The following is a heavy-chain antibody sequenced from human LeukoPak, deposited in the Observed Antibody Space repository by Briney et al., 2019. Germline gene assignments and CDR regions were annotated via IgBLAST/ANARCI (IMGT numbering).Heavy chain of an antibody. CDR2: IYYSGST. V-gene: IGHV4-59*12. CDR1: GGPISSYY. Sequence: SETLSLTCTVSGGPISSYYWSWIRQPPGKGLEWIGYIYYSGSTNYNPSLKSRVTISADTSKNQFSLKLSSVTAADTAVYYCARDSPTNYFDYWGQGTLVTVSS. CDR3: ARDSPTNYFDY. D-gene: IGHD1-14*01. J-gene: IGHJ4*02.